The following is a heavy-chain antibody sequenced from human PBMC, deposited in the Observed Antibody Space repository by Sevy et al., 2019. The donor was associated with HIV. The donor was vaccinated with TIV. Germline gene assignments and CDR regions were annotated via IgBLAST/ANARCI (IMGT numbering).Heavy chain of an antibody. Sequence: GGSLRLSCAASGFTFSSYAMSWVRQAPGKGLEWVSAISGSGGSTYYADSAKGRFTISRDNSKNTLYLQMNSLRAEDTAVYYCAKDGNSGSYGGAFDIWGQGTMVTVSS. J-gene: IGHJ3*02. D-gene: IGHD1-26*01. CDR1: GFTFSSYA. CDR3: AKDGNSGSYGGAFDI. CDR2: ISGSGGST. V-gene: IGHV3-23*01.